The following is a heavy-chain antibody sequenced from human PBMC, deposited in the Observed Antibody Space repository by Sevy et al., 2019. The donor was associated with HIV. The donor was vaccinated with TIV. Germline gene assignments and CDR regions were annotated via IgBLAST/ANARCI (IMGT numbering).Heavy chain of an antibody. CDR2: ISYDGSNK. CDR3: ARGMGAIILLSAEYFQY. V-gene: IGHV3-30*04. J-gene: IGHJ1*01. CDR1: GFTFSSYA. D-gene: IGHD1-26*01. Sequence: GGSLRLSCAASGFTFSSYAMHWVRQAPGKGLEWVAVISYDGSNKYYAGSVKGRFTISRDNSKNTLYLQMNSLRYEDTAVYYCARGMGAIILLSAEYFQYWCRGTLVTVSS.